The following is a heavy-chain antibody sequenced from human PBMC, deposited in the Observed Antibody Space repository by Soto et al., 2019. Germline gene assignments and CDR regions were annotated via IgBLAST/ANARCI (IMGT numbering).Heavy chain of an antibody. CDR3: ASLIIVPGFDY. CDR1: GFTFSSYW. CDR2: IKQDGSEK. Sequence: EVQLVESGGGLVQPGGSLRLSCAASGFTFSSYWMSWVRQAPGKGLEWVANIKQDGSEKYYVDSVKGRFTISRDNDKNSLYLQMNRLRAEDTAVYYCASLIIVPGFDYWGQGTLVTVSS. V-gene: IGHV3-7*03. D-gene: IGHD1-26*01. J-gene: IGHJ4*02.